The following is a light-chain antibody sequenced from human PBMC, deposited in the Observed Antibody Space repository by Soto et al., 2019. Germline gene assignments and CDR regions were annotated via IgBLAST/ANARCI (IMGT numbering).Light chain of an antibody. CDR3: SSYTSSSLNWV. V-gene: IGLV2-14*01. CDR2: EVS. CDR1: SSDVGGYNY. J-gene: IGLJ3*02. Sequence: QSALTQPASVSGSPGQSITISCTGTSSDVGGYNYVSWYQQHPGKAPKLMIYEVSNRPSGVSNRFSGSKSGNTASLTISGLQAEDEADYYCSSYTSSSLNWVFGGGTKLPS.